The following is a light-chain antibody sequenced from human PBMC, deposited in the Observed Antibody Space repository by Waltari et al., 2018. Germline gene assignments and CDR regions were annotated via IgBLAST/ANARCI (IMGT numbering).Light chain of an antibody. V-gene: IGLV2-14*03. Sequence: QSALTQPASVSGSPGQSITISCTGTSSDVGGYNYVSWYQQHPGKAPKLMIYDVSNRPSGVSNRFSGSKAGNTASLTSSVLQAEDEADYYGSSYTSSSTLWVFGGGTKLTIL. J-gene: IGLJ3*02. CDR3: SSYTSSSTLWV. CDR2: DVS. CDR1: SSDVGGYNY.